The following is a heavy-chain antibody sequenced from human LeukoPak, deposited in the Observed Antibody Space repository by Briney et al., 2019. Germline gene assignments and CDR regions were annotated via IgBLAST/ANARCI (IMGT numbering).Heavy chain of an antibody. J-gene: IGHJ4*02. D-gene: IGHD6-25*01. Sequence: ASVKVSCKASGYTFTSYYIHWVRQAPGQGLEWMGIINPSGGSTTYAQKFQGRVAMTRDTSTSRVYMEVSSLRSEDTAVYYCARTYSGGDEFDYWGQGTLVTVSS. V-gene: IGHV1-46*01. CDR3: ARTYSGGDEFDY. CDR1: GYTFTSYY. CDR2: INPSGGST.